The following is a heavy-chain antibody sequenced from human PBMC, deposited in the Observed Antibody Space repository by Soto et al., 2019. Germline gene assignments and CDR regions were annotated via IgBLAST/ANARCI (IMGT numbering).Heavy chain of an antibody. CDR2: INPNSGGT. V-gene: IGHV1-2*04. D-gene: IGHD3-9*01. J-gene: IGHJ6*02. Sequence: ASVKVSCKASGYTFTSYYMHWVRQAPGQGLEWMGWINPNSGGTNYAQKFQGWVTMTRDTSISTAYMELSRLRSDDTAVYYCARGGYDILLDYYYYGMDVWGQGTTVTVSS. CDR3: ARGGYDILLDYYYYGMDV. CDR1: GYTFTSYY.